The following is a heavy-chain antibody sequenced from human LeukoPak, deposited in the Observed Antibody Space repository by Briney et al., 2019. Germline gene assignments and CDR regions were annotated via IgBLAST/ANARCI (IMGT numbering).Heavy chain of an antibody. Sequence: SETLSLTCTVSGGSISSYYWSWIRQPAGKGLEWIGRIYSSGSTDYNPSLKSRVTMSVDTSKNQFSLKLSSVTAADTAVYYCARVSYPYFFDYWGQGTLVTVSS. CDR3: ARVSYPYFFDY. CDR2: IYSSGST. D-gene: IGHD5-18*01. V-gene: IGHV4-4*07. CDR1: GGSISSYY. J-gene: IGHJ4*02.